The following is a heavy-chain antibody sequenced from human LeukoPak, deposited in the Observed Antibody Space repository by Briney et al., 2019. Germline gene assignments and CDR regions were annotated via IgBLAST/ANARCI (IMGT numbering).Heavy chain of an antibody. V-gene: IGHV3-33*01. CDR1: ASXFSRHG. CDR3: ARLYGVYLIDY. CDR2: IWFDGSQE. Sequence: GGSLRLSCAASASXFSRHGIHWVRQAPGKGLEWVALIWFDGSQEYYADSVRGRFTVSRDNSNNMVYLQMNSLRDEDTGFYYCARLYGVYLIDYWGQGILVTVSS. J-gene: IGHJ4*02. D-gene: IGHD4-17*01.